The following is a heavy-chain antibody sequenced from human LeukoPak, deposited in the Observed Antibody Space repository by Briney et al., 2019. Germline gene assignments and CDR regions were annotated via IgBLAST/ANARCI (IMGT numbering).Heavy chain of an antibody. CDR2: INSDGINT. CDR3: ARAYYGDYIPRLYFDY. CDR1: GFTFSNYW. D-gene: IGHD4-17*01. J-gene: IGHJ4*02. V-gene: IGHV3-74*01. Sequence: GGSLRLSCAASGFTFSNYWMHWVRQAPGKGLVWVSRINSDGINTSYADSVKGRFTISRDNAKNSLYLQMNSLRAEDTAVYYCARAYYGDYIPRLYFDYWGQGTLVTVPS.